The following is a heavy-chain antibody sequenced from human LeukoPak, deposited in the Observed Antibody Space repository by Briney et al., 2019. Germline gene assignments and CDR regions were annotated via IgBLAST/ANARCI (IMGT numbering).Heavy chain of an antibody. Sequence: GGALRLSCAASGFTFSSYAMSWVRQAPGKGLEWVSAISGSGGSTYYADSVKGRFTISRDNSKNTLYLQMNSLRAEDTAVYYCAKAGSLWGAFDYWGQGTLVTVSS. V-gene: IGHV3-23*01. CDR2: ISGSGGST. CDR3: AKAGSLWGAFDY. D-gene: IGHD3-16*01. J-gene: IGHJ4*02. CDR1: GFTFSSYA.